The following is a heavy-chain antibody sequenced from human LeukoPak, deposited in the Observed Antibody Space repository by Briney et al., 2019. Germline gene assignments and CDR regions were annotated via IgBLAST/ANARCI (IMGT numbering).Heavy chain of an antibody. D-gene: IGHD5-18*01. CDR2: ISGSESST. Sequence: GGSLRLSCAASGFTFSSYAMSWVRQAPGKGLEWVSAISGSESSTYYADSVRGRFTISRDNSKNTLYLQMNSLRAEDTALYYCAKDHGYGQQGYWGQGTLVTVSS. CDR1: GFTFSSYA. V-gene: IGHV3-23*01. CDR3: AKDHGYGQQGY. J-gene: IGHJ4*02.